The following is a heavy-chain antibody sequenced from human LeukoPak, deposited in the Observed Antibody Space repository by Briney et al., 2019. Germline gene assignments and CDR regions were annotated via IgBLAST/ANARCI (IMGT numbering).Heavy chain of an antibody. Sequence: SVKVSCKASGGTFSSYAISWVRQAPGQGLEWMGGIIPIFGTANYAQKFQGRVTITADKSTSTAYMELSSLRAEDTAVYYCARERGYDRGFDYWGQGTLVTVSS. V-gene: IGHV1-69*06. D-gene: IGHD3-9*01. J-gene: IGHJ4*02. CDR1: GGTFSSYA. CDR3: ARERGYDRGFDY. CDR2: IIPIFGTA.